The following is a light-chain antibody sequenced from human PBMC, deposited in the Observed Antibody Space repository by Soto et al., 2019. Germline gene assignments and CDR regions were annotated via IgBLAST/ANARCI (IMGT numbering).Light chain of an antibody. CDR1: QSVISSF. V-gene: IGKV3-20*01. CDR3: QQYGRSPT. CDR2: GAS. J-gene: IGKJ1*01. Sequence: EVVLTQSPGSLSLCPGERATLSCRASQSVISSFLAWYQQKPGQAPRVLIFGASSRAPGIPDRFSGSGSGTDFTLTISRLEPEDFAVYFCQQYGRSPTFGQGTKVDI.